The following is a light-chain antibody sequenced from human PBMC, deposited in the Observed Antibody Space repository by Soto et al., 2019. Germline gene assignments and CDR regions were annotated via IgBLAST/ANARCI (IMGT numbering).Light chain of an antibody. V-gene: IGKV3-15*01. CDR3: QQCNNWRT. CDR2: DAS. CDR1: QSVSSN. Sequence: EVVMTQSPATLSVSPGERATLSRRASQSVSSNLAWYQQKPGQAPRLLIYDASTRATGIPARFSGSGSGTEFTLTISSLQSEDFAVYYCQQCNNWRTFGQGTKVDIK. J-gene: IGKJ1*01.